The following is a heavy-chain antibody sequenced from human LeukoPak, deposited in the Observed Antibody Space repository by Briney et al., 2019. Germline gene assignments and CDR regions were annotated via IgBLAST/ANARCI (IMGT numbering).Heavy chain of an antibody. CDR1: GFTFSSYG. V-gene: IGHV3-30*18. D-gene: IGHD3-10*01. J-gene: IGHJ4*02. CDR3: AKSLPRTALYYYGSGSYSD. Sequence: GRSLRLSCAASGFTFSSYGMHWVRQAPGKGLEWVAVISYDGSNKYYADSVKGRFTISRDNSKNTLYLQMYSLRAADTAVYYCAKSLPRTALYYYGSGSYSDWGQGTLVTVSS. CDR2: ISYDGSNK.